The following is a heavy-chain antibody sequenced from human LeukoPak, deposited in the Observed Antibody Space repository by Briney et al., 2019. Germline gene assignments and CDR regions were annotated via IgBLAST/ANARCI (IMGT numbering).Heavy chain of an antibody. D-gene: IGHD3-3*01. CDR1: GGSISSYY. CDR3: ARDKGNDFWSGSQTLWRAFDI. V-gene: IGHV4-59*01. Sequence: SETLSLTCTVSGGSISSYYWSWIRQPPGKGLEWIGYIYYSGSTNYNPSLKSRVTISVDTSKNQFSLKLSSVTAADTAVYYCARDKGNDFWSGSQTLWRAFDIWGQGTMVTVSS. CDR2: IYYSGST. J-gene: IGHJ3*02.